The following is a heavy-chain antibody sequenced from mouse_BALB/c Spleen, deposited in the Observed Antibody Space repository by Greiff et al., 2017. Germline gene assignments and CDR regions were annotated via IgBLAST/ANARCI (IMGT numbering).Heavy chain of an antibody. J-gene: IGHJ4*01. CDR3: ARTPSRTMITTGYAMDY. V-gene: IGHV5-17*02. D-gene: IGHD2-4*01. Sequence: EVKVVESGGGLVQPGGSRKLSCAASGFTFSSFGMHWVRQAPEKGLEWVAYISSGSSTIYYADTVKGRFTISRDNPKNTLFLQMTSLRSEDTAMYYCARTPSRTMITTGYAMDYWGQGTSVTVSS. CDR1: GFTFSSFG. CDR2: ISSGSSTI.